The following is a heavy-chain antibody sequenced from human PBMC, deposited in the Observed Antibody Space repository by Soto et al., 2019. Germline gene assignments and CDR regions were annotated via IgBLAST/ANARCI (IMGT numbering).Heavy chain of an antibody. Sequence: GGSLRLSCAASGFIFRDYAIYWVRQAPGKGLEWVSVISGSDGTTFYADSVRGRVTSSGDNSRNMVYLQMISLRAEDTAVYYCAKVIGGSESYWGGSHYYYALDVWGQGTTVTVSS. D-gene: IGHD3-10*01. J-gene: IGHJ6*02. CDR2: ISGSDGTT. V-gene: IGHV3-23*01. CDR1: GFIFRDYA. CDR3: AKVIGGSESYWGGSHYYYALDV.